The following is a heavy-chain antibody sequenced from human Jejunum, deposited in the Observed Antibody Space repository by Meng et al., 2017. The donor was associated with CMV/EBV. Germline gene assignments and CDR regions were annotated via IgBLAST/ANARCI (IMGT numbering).Heavy chain of an antibody. CDR1: GYTFTSYA. D-gene: IGHD6-19*01. J-gene: IGHJ4*02. Sequence: GQPVQSGLELKKPGASVKVSYKASGYTFTSYAMKWVRQAPGQGLEWMGWINTNTGNPTYAQGFTGRFVFSLDTSVSTAYLQISSLKAEDTAVYYCARDKIAVAGITGDYWGQGTLVTVSS. CDR3: ARDKIAVAGITGDY. CDR2: INTNTGNP. V-gene: IGHV7-4-1*02.